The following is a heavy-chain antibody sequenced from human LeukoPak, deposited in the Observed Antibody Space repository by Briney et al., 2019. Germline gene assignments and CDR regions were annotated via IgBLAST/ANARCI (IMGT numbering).Heavy chain of an antibody. V-gene: IGHV3-30*02. CDR2: IRYDGSNK. CDR3: AKNLRGYSYGSGYFDY. Sequence: GGSLRLSCAASGFTFSSYEMNWVRQAPGKGLEWVAFIRYDGSNKYYADSVKGRFTISRDNSKNTLYLQMNSLRAEDTAVYYCAKNLRGYSYGSGYFDYWGQGTLVIVSS. D-gene: IGHD5-18*01. J-gene: IGHJ4*02. CDR1: GFTFSSYE.